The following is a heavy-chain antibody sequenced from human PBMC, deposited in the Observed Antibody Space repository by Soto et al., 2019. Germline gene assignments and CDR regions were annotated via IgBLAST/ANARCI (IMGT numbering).Heavy chain of an antibody. Sequence: GGSLRLSCAASGFTFSSYQMNWVRQAPGKGLEWISYITSSGSTIYYADSVKGRFTISRHNAKNSLYLQMNSLRAEDTAVYYCARDVITTFGVPTNDCWGQGALVTVSS. CDR2: ITSSGSTI. V-gene: IGHV3-48*03. CDR1: GFTFSSYQ. D-gene: IGHD3-3*01. J-gene: IGHJ4*02. CDR3: ARDVITTFGVPTNDC.